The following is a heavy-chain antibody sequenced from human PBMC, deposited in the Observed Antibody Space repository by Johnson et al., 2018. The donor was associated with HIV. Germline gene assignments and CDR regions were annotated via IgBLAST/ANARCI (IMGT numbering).Heavy chain of an antibody. J-gene: IGHJ3*02. CDR1: GFTFDDYA. CDR3: AKTALFQSIWDAFDI. V-gene: IGHV3-43D*03. CDR2: ISWDGGST. Sequence: VQLVESGGVVVQPGGSLILSCAASGFTFDDYAMHWVRQAPGKGLEWVSLISWDGGSTYYADSVKGRFTISRDNSKNSLYLQMNSLRAEDTALYYCAKTALFQSIWDAFDIWGQGTMVTVSS. D-gene: IGHD3-10*01.